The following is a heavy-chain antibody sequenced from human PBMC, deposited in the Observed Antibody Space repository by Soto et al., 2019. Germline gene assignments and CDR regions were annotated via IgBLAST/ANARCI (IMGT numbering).Heavy chain of an antibody. D-gene: IGHD6-19*01. CDR1: GFTFSSYA. J-gene: IGHJ6*02. Sequence: PGGSRRLSCAASGFTFSSYAMSWVRQAPGKGLEWVSAISGSGGSTYYADSVKGRFTISRDNSKNTLYLQMNSLRAEDTAVYYCASAYSSGWQYYYYGMDVWGQGTTVTVSS. CDR3: ASAYSSGWQYYYYGMDV. V-gene: IGHV3-23*01. CDR2: ISGSGGST.